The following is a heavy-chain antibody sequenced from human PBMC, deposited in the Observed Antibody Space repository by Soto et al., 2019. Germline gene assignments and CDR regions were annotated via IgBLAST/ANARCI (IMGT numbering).Heavy chain of an antibody. CDR2: ISHSGST. V-gene: IGHV4-34*01. CDR1: GGSFSTYY. CDR3: ADPGTSSPKRVHP. Sequence: QVQLQQWGAGLLKPSETLSLTCAVYGGSFSTYYWTWIRQPPGKGLEWIGEISHSGSTNYNPSLKGRGPITVDPSKNQVPLNPPPVTAADPAVDFCADPGTSSPKRVHPWGPGTLVTVSS. J-gene: IGHJ5*02. D-gene: IGHD6-13*01.